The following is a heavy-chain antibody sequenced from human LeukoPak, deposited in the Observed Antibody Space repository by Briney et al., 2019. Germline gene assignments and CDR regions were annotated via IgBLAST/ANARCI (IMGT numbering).Heavy chain of an antibody. CDR3: ARSIAATGRNWFDP. Sequence: PSETLSLTCTVSGGSVSSASYYWSWIRQPPGKGLEWIGYIYYTGSTNYNPSLKSRVTMSVDTSQNQFSLKLSSVTAADTAVYYCARSIAATGRNWFDPWGQGTLVTVSS. CDR1: GGSVSSASYY. D-gene: IGHD6-13*01. CDR2: IYYTGST. V-gene: IGHV4-61*01. J-gene: IGHJ5*02.